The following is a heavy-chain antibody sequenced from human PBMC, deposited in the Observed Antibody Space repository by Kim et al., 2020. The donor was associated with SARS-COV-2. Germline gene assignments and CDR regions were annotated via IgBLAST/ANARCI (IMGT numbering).Heavy chain of an antibody. CDR2: IIPNFGNA. J-gene: IGHJ6*02. V-gene: IGHV1-69*06. D-gene: IGHD2-15*01. Sequence: SVKVSCKASGGTFSSYAISWVRQAPGQGLEWMGGIIPNFGNANYAQKFQGRVTITADKSTSTAYMELSSLRSEDTAVYYCVGVAAPYYYEGMDVWGQGTTVTVPS. CDR1: GGTFSSYA. CDR3: VGVAAPYYYEGMDV.